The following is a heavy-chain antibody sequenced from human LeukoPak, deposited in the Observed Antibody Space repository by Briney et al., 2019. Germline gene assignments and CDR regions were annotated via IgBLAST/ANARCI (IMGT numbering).Heavy chain of an antibody. Sequence: HPGGSLRLSCAASGFTFSSYEMNWVRQAPGKGLEWVSNISISGGSMYYADSVEGRFTISRDNAKNSLYLQMNSLRAEDTAVYYCARDHGFITVAAFDYWGQGTLVTVSS. V-gene: IGHV3-48*03. D-gene: IGHD6-19*01. CDR2: ISISGGSM. CDR3: ARDHGFITVAAFDY. CDR1: GFTFSSYE. J-gene: IGHJ4*02.